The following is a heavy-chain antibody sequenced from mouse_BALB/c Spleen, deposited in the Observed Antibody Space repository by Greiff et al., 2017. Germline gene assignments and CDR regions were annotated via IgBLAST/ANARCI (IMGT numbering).Heavy chain of an antibody. V-gene: IGHV3-5*02. D-gene: IGHD2-2*01. J-gene: IGHJ4*01. CDR3: AREGGYGYYAMDY. CDR2: IYYSGTI. Sequence: VQLQQSGPGLVKPSQTVSLTCTVTGISITTGNYRWSWIRQFPGNKLEWIGYIYYSGTITYNPSLTSRTTITRDTSKNQFFLEMNSLTAEDTATYYCAREGGYGYYAMDYWGQGTSVTVSS. CDR1: GISITTGNYR.